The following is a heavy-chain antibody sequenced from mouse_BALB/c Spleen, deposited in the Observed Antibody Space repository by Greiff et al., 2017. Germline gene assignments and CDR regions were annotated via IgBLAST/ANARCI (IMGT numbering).Heavy chain of an antibody. Sequence: VQLQQSGAELMKPGASVKISCKATGYTFSSYWIEWVKQRPGHGLEWIGEILPGSGSTNYNEKFKGKATFTADTSSNTAYMQLSSLTSEDSAVYYGARVRDSTVVATDYYAMDYWGQGTSVTVSS. J-gene: IGHJ4*01. CDR2: ILPGSGST. D-gene: IGHD1-1*01. CDR3: ARVRDSTVVATDYYAMDY. V-gene: IGHV1-9*01. CDR1: GYTFSSYW.